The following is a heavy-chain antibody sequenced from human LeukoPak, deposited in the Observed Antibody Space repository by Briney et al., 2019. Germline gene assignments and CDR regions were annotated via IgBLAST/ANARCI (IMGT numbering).Heavy chain of an antibody. Sequence: PSETLSLTCTVSGGSISSGDYYWSWIRQPPGKGLEWLGYIYYSGSTYYNPSLKSRVTISVDTPKNQFSLKLSSVTAADTAVYFCASYDVSGFEYWGQGSLVTVSS. CDR3: ASYDVSGFEY. J-gene: IGHJ4*02. V-gene: IGHV4-30-4*01. CDR1: GGSISSGDYY. CDR2: IYYSGST. D-gene: IGHD3-22*01.